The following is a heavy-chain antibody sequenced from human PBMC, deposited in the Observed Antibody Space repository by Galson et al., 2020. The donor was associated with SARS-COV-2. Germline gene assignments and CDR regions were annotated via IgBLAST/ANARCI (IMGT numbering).Heavy chain of an antibody. Sequence: SETLSLTCTVSGGSINNNNFYWGWIRQPPGKGLEWIGSIFYSGSTYYNPSLKSRVSMFVDTSKNQFSLRLNSVTAADTAVYYCARDSSGKYYSAFDIWGQGTVVSVSS. J-gene: IGHJ3*02. D-gene: IGHD3-22*01. CDR3: ARDSSGKYYSAFDI. CDR2: IFYSGST. V-gene: IGHV4-39*01. CDR1: GGSINNNNFY.